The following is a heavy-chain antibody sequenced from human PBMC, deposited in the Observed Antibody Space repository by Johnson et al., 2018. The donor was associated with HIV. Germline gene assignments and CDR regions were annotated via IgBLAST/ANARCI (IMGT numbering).Heavy chain of an antibody. V-gene: IGHV3-7*01. CDR1: GFTFSTFW. CDR3: ARGVRGVIID. Sequence: EVQLVESGGGLVQPGGSLRLSCAASGFTFSTFWMSWVRQAPGKGLEWVANIKQDGSDKNYVDSVKGRFTISRDNAKNSLYLQMNSLRAEDTAVYNCARGVRGVIIDWGQGTMVAVSS. J-gene: IGHJ3*01. D-gene: IGHD3-10*01. CDR2: IKQDGSDK.